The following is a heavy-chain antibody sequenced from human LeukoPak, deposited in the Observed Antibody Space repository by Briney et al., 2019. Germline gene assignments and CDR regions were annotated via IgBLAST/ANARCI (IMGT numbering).Heavy chain of an antibody. V-gene: IGHV1-46*01. J-gene: IGHJ4*02. CDR3: ARAAITMVRGASYFDY. D-gene: IGHD3-10*01. CDR1: GYTFTSYY. Sequence: ASVKVSCKASGYTFTSYYMHWVRQAPGQGLEWMGIINPSGGSTSYAQKFQGRVTMTRDTSASTAYMELSSLRSEDTAVYYCARAAITMVRGASYFDYWGQGTLVTVSS. CDR2: INPSGGST.